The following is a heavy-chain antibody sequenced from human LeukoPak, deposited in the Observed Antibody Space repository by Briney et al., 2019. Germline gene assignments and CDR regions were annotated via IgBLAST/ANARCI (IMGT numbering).Heavy chain of an antibody. CDR2: ISWNSGGI. D-gene: IGHD1-26*01. CDR1: GFTFDNYA. CDR3: AKGGPEGGYYFDY. V-gene: IGHV3-9*03. J-gene: IGHJ4*02. Sequence: PGGSLRLSCAASGFTFDNYAMHWVRQAPGKGLEWVSGISWNSGGIGYADSVKGRFTISRDNAKNSLYLQMNSLRAEDMALYYCAKGGPEGGYYFDYWGQGTLVTVSS.